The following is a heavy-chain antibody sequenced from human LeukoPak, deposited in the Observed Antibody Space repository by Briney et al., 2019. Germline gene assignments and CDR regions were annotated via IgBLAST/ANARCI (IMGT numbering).Heavy chain of an antibody. CDR1: GYPFTGYY. V-gene: IGHV1-2*02. CDR3: ATGAQYGLRGVAYFYYMHV. J-gene: IGHJ6*03. D-gene: IGHD3-10*01. CDR2: VNPRNGGT. Sequence: ASVKVSCKASGYPFTGYYVHWVRQAPGHGLEWMGWVNPRNGGTHSAQKFQGRVSMTGDTSITTAYMELTGLTSDDAAVYYCATGAQYGLRGVAYFYYMHVWGTGTTVTVSS.